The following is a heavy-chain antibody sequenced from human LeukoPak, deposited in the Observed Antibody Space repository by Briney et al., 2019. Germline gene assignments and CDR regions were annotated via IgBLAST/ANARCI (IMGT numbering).Heavy chain of an antibody. CDR2: IYSGGST. J-gene: IGHJ4*02. CDR1: GFTFSIYA. D-gene: IGHD2-15*01. Sequence: GGSLRLSCAASGFTFSIYAMSWVRQAPGKGLEWVSVIYSGGSTYYADSVKGRFTISRDNSKSTLYLQMNSLRAEDTAVYYCARGRYCSHWGQGTLVTVSS. CDR3: ARGRYCSH. V-gene: IGHV3-66*01.